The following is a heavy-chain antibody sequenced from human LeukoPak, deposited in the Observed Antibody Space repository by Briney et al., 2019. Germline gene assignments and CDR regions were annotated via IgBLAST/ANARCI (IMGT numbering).Heavy chain of an antibody. CDR2: IRGDGVTT. J-gene: IGHJ1*01. Sequence: GGSLRLSCAASGFTFSSHGMNWVRQAPGKGLEWVSGIRGDGVTTYYADSVKGRFTISRDNSKNTLYLRMNSLRAEDTAVYYCAKDRRSSVVTPWYFQHWGQGTPVTVSS. CDR1: GFTFSSHG. CDR3: AKDRRSSVVTPWYFQH. V-gene: IGHV3-23*01. D-gene: IGHD4-23*01.